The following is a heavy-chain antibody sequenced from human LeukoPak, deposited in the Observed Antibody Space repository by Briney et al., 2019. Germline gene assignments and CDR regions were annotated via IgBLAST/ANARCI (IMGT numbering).Heavy chain of an antibody. J-gene: IGHJ4*02. CDR2: IKQDGSEK. CDR3: ARAWEHYDFWSGLYYFDY. Sequence: PGGSLRLSCAASGFTFSSYWMSWVRQAPGKGLEWVANIKQDGSEKYYVDSVKGRFTISRDNAKNSLYLQMNSLRAEDTAVYYCARAWEHYDFWSGLYYFDYWGQGTLVTVSS. V-gene: IGHV3-7*01. D-gene: IGHD3-3*01. CDR1: GFTFSSYW.